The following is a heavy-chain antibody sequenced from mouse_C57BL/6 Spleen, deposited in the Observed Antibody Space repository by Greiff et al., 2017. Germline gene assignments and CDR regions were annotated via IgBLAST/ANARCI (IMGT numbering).Heavy chain of an antibody. J-gene: IGHJ2*01. D-gene: IGHD2-12*01. V-gene: IGHV1-9*01. CDR1: GYTFTGYW. Sequence: VQLQESGAELMKPGASVKLSCKATGYTFTGYWIEWVKQRPGHGLEWIGEILPGSGGTNYNEKFKGKATFTADTSSNSAYMQLSSLTTEDSATYYYARRRVYYRNIYWGQGTTLTVSS. CDR3: ARRRVYYRNIY. CDR2: ILPGSGGT.